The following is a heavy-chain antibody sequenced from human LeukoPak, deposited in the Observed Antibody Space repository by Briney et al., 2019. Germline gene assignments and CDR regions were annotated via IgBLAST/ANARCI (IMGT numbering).Heavy chain of an antibody. CDR2: INPNNGGT. CDR3: ATDGSGSYPLYYFDF. V-gene: IGHV1-2*04. D-gene: IGHD3-10*01. CDR1: GYTFTGYY. Sequence: ASVKVSCKTSGYTFTGYYMHWVRQAPGQGLEWMGWINPNNGGTNYAQKFQGWVTMTRDTSISTAYTELGRLRSDDTAVYYCATDGSGSYPLYYFDFWGQGTLVTVSS. J-gene: IGHJ4*02.